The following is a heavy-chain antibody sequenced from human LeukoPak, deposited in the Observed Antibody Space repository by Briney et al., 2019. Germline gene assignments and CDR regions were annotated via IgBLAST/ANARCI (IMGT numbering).Heavy chain of an antibody. J-gene: IGHJ6*02. CDR3: ARDIYYDSSGYGGYGMDV. D-gene: IGHD3-22*01. V-gene: IGHV1-18*01. CDR2: ISAYNGNT. Sequence: GASVKVSCKASGYTFTSYGISWVRQAPGQGLEWMGWISAYNGNTNYAQKLQGRVTMTTDTSTSTAYMELRSLRSDDTAVYYCARDIYYDSSGYGGYGMDVWGQGTTVTVSS. CDR1: GYTFTSYG.